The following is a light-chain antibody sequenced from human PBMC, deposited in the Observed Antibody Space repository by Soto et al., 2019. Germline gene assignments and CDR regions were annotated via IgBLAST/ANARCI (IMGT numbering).Light chain of an antibody. Sequence: EKVMTQSPATLSVSPGERATLSCRASQSVSSYLAWYQQKPGQAPRLLIYDAYNRATGIPPRFSGSGSGTDFTLTISSLEPEDSAVYYCQQRHMWPITFGQGTRLEIK. J-gene: IGKJ5*01. CDR3: QQRHMWPIT. CDR2: DAY. CDR1: QSVSSY. V-gene: IGKV3-11*01.